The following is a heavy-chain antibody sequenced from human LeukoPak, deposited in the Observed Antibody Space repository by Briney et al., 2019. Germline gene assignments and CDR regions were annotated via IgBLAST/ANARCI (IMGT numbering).Heavy chain of an antibody. CDR2: ISYDGGNK. CDR1: GFTFSSYA. J-gene: IGHJ6*02. D-gene: IGHD3-3*01. Sequence: GGSLRLSCAASGFTFSSYAMPWVRQAPGKGLEWVAVISYDGGNKYYADSVKGRFTISRDNSKNTLYLQMNSLRAEDTAVYYCARDINYDFWSGYYTSYYYGMDVWGQGTTVTVSS. CDR3: ARDINYDFWSGYYTSYYYGMDV. V-gene: IGHV3-30-3*01.